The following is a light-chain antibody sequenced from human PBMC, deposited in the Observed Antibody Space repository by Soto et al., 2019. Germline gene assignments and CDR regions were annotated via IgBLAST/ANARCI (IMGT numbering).Light chain of an antibody. CDR1: QSVSRSY. CDR3: QQTCSSPWT. CDR2: DAS. J-gene: IGKJ1*01. V-gene: IGKV3D-20*01. Sequence: EIQLTQSPSSLSLSIGERATLSCRASQSVSRSYLAWYQKKPGQAPRLLIHDASSRATGIPARFSGSGSGTDFTLTISRLEPEDFAAYYCQQTCSSPWTFGQGTKVDI.